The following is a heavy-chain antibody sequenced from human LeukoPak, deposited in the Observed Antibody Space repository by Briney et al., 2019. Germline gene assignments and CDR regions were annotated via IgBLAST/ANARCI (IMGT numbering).Heavy chain of an antibody. Sequence: SQTLSLTCTVSGASISSSSYYWGWIRQPPGKGLEWIGSIYYSGSTYYNPSLKSRVTISVDTSKNQFSLKLSSVTAADTAVYYCARHLYGGYVVDYWGQGTLVTVSS. CDR2: IYYSGST. CDR3: ARHLYGGYVVDY. D-gene: IGHD5-12*01. CDR1: GASISSSSYY. V-gene: IGHV4-39*01. J-gene: IGHJ4*02.